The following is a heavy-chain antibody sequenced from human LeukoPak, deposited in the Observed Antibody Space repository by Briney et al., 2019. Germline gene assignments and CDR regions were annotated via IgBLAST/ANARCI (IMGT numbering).Heavy chain of an antibody. CDR2: IYSGGST. CDR1: GFTVSSNY. Sequence: GGSLRLSCAASGFTVSSNYMSWVRQAPGKGLEWVSVIYSGGSTYYADSVKGRFTISRDNSKNTLYLQMNSLRAEDTAVYYCARVYDSSGYYPVAYWGQGTLVTVSS. V-gene: IGHV3-66*01. D-gene: IGHD3-22*01. CDR3: ARVYDSSGYYPVAY. J-gene: IGHJ4*02.